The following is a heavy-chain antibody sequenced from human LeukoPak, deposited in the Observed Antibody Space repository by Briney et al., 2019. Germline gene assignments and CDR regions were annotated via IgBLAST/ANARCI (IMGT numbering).Heavy chain of an antibody. D-gene: IGHD3-16*01. V-gene: IGHV3-23*01. J-gene: IGHJ4*02. CDR3: TRALSYPYFFDY. CDR1: GFTFSNYA. CDR2: IDGSGGST. Sequence: PGGSLRLSCAASGFTFSNYAMSWVRQAPGKGLEWVSAIDGSGGSTYYADSLKGRFTISRDNAKNSLFLQMNSLRAEDTAVYYCTRALSYPYFFDYWGQGTLVTVSS.